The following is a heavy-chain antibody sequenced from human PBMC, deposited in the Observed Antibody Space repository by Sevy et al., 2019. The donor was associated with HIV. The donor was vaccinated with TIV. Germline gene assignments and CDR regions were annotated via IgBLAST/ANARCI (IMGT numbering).Heavy chain of an antibody. V-gene: IGHV3-30-3*01. D-gene: IGHD1-26*01. CDR1: GFTFSSYA. CDR3: ARDLVGAKD. J-gene: IGHJ1*01. CDR2: LSYDGSNK. Sequence: GGSLRLTCAASGFTFSSYAMHWVRLAPGKGLEWVAVLSYDGSNKYYADSVKGRFTISRDNSKNTLYLQMNSLRAEDTAVYYCARDLVGAKDWVQGTLVTVSS.